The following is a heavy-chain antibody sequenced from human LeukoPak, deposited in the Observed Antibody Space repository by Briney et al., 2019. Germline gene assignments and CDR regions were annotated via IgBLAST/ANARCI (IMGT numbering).Heavy chain of an antibody. D-gene: IGHD5-18*01. CDR2: INHSGST. CDR3: ARGKWIQLWLLDY. J-gene: IGHJ4*02. V-gene: IGHV4-34*01. Sequence: PSETLSLTCVVYGGSFSGYYWSWIRQPPGKGLEWIGEINHSGSTNYNPSLKSRVTISVDTSKNQFSLKLSSVTAADTAVYYCARGKWIQLWLLDYWGQGTLVTVSS. CDR1: GGSFSGYY.